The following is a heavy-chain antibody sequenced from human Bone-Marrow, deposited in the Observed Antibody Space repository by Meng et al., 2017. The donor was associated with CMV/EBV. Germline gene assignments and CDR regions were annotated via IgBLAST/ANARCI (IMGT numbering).Heavy chain of an antibody. CDR3: ARGSRDQEYLQPSDY. CDR1: GFPFSSYS. V-gene: IGHV3-48*04. D-gene: IGHD1-1*01. J-gene: IGHJ4*02. CDR2: VSASGRRI. Sequence: GESLKLPWPGSGFPFSSYSMNWVRQAPGKGLEWVSYVSASGRRIYYADPVKGRFTISRGNAENSLYLQMNSLRAEDTAVYYCARGSRDQEYLQPSDYWGQGTLVTVSS.